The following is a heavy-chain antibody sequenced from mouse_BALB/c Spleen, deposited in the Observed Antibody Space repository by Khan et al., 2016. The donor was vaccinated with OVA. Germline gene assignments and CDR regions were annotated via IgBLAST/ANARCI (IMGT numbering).Heavy chain of an antibody. CDR2: IRYDGDS. CDR3: ARGGSSGPAWFAY. D-gene: IGHD3-1*01. J-gene: IGHJ3*01. CDR1: GYSITSGYF. V-gene: IGHV3-6*02. Sequence: EVQLQESGPGLVKPSQFLYLTCSVTGYSITSGYFWNWIRQFPGNNLEWLGYIRYDGDSNYNPSLKNRISITRDTSKNQFFLKLNSVPPEDTATYCCARGGSSGPAWFAYWGQGTLVTVSA.